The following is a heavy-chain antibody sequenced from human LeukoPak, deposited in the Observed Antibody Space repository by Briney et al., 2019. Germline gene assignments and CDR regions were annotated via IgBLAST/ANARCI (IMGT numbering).Heavy chain of an antibody. CDR2: FDPEDGET. CDR1: GYTLTELS. CDR3: ATGGYSYGYGPSDY. J-gene: IGHJ4*02. Sequence: ASVKVSCKVSGYTLTELSMHWVRQAPGKGLEWMGGFDPEDGETIYAQKFQGGVTMTEDTSTDTAYMELSSLRSEDTAVYYCATGGYSYGYGPSDYWGQGTLVTVSS. V-gene: IGHV1-24*01. D-gene: IGHD5-18*01.